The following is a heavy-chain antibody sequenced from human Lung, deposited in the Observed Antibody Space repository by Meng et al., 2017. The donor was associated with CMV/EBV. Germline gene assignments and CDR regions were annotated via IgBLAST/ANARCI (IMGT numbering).Heavy chain of an antibody. CDR3: ARDHLMYSSSSSLPA. J-gene: IGHJ5*02. CDR2: ISDDGSSK. Sequence: SCAASGFPFSSYSMHWVRQAPGKGLEWVAIISDDGSSKNYADSVKGRFTVSRDNPKNTLYLEMINLRAEDTAIYYCARDHLMYSSSSSLPAWGQGXLVTVSS. V-gene: IGHV3-30*03. CDR1: GFPFSSYS. D-gene: IGHD6-6*01.